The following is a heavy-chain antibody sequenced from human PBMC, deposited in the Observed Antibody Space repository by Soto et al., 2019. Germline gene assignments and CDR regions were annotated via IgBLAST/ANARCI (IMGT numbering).Heavy chain of an antibody. Sequence: PSETLSLTCAVYGGSFSGYYWTWIRQSPEKGLEWIGEVNHSVTTYYNPSLKTRVTISVHTPKNQFSLKMSSVTAADTAVYYCARGIGYCSRINCYSSRRLRFDSWGQGTPVTVSS. J-gene: IGHJ4*02. CDR1: GGSFSGYY. CDR2: VNHSVTT. D-gene: IGHD2-2*01. CDR3: ARGIGYCSRINCYSSRRLRFDS. V-gene: IGHV4-34*01.